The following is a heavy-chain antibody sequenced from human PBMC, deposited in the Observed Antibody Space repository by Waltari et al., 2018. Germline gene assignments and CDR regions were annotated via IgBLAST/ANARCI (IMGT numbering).Heavy chain of an antibody. CDR1: GFPFSSYG. CDR3: ARDLGSSDY. V-gene: IGHV3-33*01. CDR2: IWYDGSNK. D-gene: IGHD2-2*01. J-gene: IGHJ4*02. Sequence: QVQLVESGGGVVQPGRSLRLSCAASGFPFSSYGLHWVRQAPGKGLEWVAVIWYDGSNKYYADSVKGRFTISRDNSKNTLYLQMNSLRAEDTAVYYCARDLGSSDYWGQGTLVTVSS.